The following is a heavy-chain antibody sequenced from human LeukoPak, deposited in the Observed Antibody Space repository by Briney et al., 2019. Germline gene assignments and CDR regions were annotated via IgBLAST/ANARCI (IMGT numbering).Heavy chain of an antibody. CDR2: IFHTSIP. V-gene: IGHV4-38-2*02. J-gene: IGHJ4*02. CDR1: GYSISSGYY. Sequence: SQTLSLTCSVSGYSISSGYYWGWIRQPPGKGLEWIGSIFHTSIPYQSSSFKNRLHMSVDTSKNQFSLKLTSVTAADTAVYYCVRELVGAPWRVDYWGPGTLVAVS. CDR3: VRELVGAPWRVDY. D-gene: IGHD1-26*01.